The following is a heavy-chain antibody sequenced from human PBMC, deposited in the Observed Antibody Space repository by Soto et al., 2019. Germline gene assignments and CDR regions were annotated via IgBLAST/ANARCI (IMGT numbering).Heavy chain of an antibody. J-gene: IGHJ6*01. CDR2: IYYSGST. D-gene: IGHD2-2*01. CDR1: GGSISSGGYY. Sequence: QVQLQESGPGLVKPSQTLSLTCTVSGGSISSGGYYWSWIRQHPGKGLEWIGYIYYSGSTYYNPSLKSRVTISVDTSKNQFSLKLSSVTAADTAVYYCARDTIVVVPAAMQTGDGSDYYYGMDVW. CDR3: ARDTIVVVPAAMQTGDGSDYYYGMDV. V-gene: IGHV4-31*03.